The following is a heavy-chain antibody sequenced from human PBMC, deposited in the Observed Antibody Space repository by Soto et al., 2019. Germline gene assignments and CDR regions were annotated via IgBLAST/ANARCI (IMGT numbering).Heavy chain of an antibody. CDR1: GGSISSGGYY. CDR2: IYYSGST. Sequence: SETLSLTCTVSGGSISSGGYYWSWIRQHPGKGLEWIGYIYYSGSTYYNPSLKGRVTISVDTSKNQFSLKLSSVTAADTAVYYCARVTAAQRDAFDIWGQGTMVTVSS. D-gene: IGHD6-13*01. J-gene: IGHJ3*02. V-gene: IGHV4-31*03. CDR3: ARVTAAQRDAFDI.